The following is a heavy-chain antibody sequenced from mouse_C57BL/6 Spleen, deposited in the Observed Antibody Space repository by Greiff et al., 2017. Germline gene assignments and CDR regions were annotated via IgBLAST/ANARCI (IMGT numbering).Heavy chain of an antibody. D-gene: IGHD1-1*01. CDR1: GFSFTSYG. Sequence: QVQLQQSGPGLVQPSQSLSITCTVSGFSFTSYGVHWVRQSPGKGLEWLGVIWSGGSTDYNAAFISRLSISKDNSKSQVFFKMNSLQADDTAIYYCARAFITTVEHYWYFDVWGTGTTVTVSS. CDR2: IWSGGST. V-gene: IGHV2-2*01. J-gene: IGHJ1*03. CDR3: ARAFITTVEHYWYFDV.